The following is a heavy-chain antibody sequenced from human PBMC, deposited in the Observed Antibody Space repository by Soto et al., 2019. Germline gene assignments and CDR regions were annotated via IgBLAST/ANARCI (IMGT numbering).Heavy chain of an antibody. CDR1: GGSFSGYY. Sequence: SETLSLTCAVYGGSFSGYYWSWIRQPPGKGLEWIGEINHSGSTNYNPSLKSRVTISVDTSENQFSLKLSSVTAADTAVYYCARGVVVVTAAIYGMDVWGQGTRVTVSS. J-gene: IGHJ6*02. CDR3: ARGVVVVTAAIYGMDV. V-gene: IGHV4-34*01. CDR2: INHSGST. D-gene: IGHD2-2*01.